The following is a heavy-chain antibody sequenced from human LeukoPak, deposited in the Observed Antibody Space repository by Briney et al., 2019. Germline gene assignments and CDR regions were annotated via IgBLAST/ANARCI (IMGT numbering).Heavy chain of an antibody. CDR3: ARVSRGSPAAGYYYYYMDV. Sequence: GGSLRLSCVASGFTFSTYGIHWVRQAPGKGLEWVSYISSSGSTIYYADSVKGRFTISRDNSKNTLYLQMNSLRAEDTAVYYCARVSRGSPAAGYYYYYMDVWGKGTTVTISS. CDR1: GFTFSTYG. D-gene: IGHD6-13*01. CDR2: ISSSGSTI. V-gene: IGHV3-48*01. J-gene: IGHJ6*03.